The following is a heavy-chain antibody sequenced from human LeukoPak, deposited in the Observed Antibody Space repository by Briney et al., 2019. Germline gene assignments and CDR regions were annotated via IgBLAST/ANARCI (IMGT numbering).Heavy chain of an antibody. Sequence: PSETLSLTCTVSGGSISSSSYDWGWLRQPPGKGLEWIGSIYYSGSTYYNPSLKSRVTISVDTSKNQFSLKLSSVTAADTAVYYCARGSLRGGYDYWGQGTLVTVSS. CDR2: IYYSGST. D-gene: IGHD3-10*01. V-gene: IGHV4-39*01. J-gene: IGHJ4*02. CDR3: ARGSLRGGYDY. CDR1: GGSISSSSYD.